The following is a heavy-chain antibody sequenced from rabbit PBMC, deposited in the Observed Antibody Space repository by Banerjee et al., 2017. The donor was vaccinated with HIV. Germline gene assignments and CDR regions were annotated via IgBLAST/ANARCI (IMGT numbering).Heavy chain of an antibody. D-gene: IGHD1-1*01. V-gene: IGHV1S45*01. CDR2: ILTDVGST. Sequence: QEQLVESGGGLVQPEGSLTLTCKASGFSFSSGHFMCWVRQAPGKGLEWIACILTDVGSTFYATWVNGRFTISKTSSTTVTPQMTSQTAADTATYFCARGANSPYYFNLWAQAPWSPS. CDR1: GFSFSSGHF. J-gene: IGHJ4*01. CDR3: ARGANSPYYFNL.